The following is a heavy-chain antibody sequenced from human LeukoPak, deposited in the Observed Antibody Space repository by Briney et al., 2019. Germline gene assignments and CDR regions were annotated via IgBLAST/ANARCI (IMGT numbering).Heavy chain of an antibody. D-gene: IGHD1-26*01. Sequence: GALRLSCAASGFTFSSYAMSWVRQAPGKGLEWVSAISGSGGSTYYADSVKGRFTISRDNSKNTLYLQMNSLRAEDTAVYYCAKKPFPLGGASDYWGQGTLVTVSS. CDR2: ISGSGGST. J-gene: IGHJ4*02. CDR1: GFTFSSYA. V-gene: IGHV3-23*01. CDR3: AKKPFPLGGASDY.